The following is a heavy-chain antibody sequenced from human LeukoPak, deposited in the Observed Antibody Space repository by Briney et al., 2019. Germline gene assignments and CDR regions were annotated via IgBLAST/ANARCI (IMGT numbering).Heavy chain of an antibody. D-gene: IGHD4-17*01. Sequence: GGSLRLSCAASGSTFSSYGMHWVRQAPGKGLEWVAVISYDGSNEYYADSVKGRFTISRDNSKNTLYLQMNSLRAEDTAVYYCAKDRIVRVLTTGFYWGQGTLVTVSS. J-gene: IGHJ4*02. V-gene: IGHV3-30*18. CDR1: GSTFSSYG. CDR2: ISYDGSNE. CDR3: AKDRIVRVLTTGFY.